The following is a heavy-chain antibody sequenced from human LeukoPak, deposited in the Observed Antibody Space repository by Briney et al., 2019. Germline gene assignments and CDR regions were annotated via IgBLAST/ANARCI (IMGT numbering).Heavy chain of an antibody. CDR3: GRDRGNGDYGDYFDS. V-gene: IGHV4-61*02. J-gene: IGHJ4*02. Sequence: SETLSLTCTVSGDSITRGTYYWNWIRQLAGRGLEWIGRISTSGRISYTPSLKSRVTISIDTSRNLVSLRLTSVSATDTAVYFCGRDRGNGDYGDYFDSWGQGTLVIVSS. D-gene: IGHD4-17*01. CDR1: GDSITRGTYY. CDR2: ISTSGRI.